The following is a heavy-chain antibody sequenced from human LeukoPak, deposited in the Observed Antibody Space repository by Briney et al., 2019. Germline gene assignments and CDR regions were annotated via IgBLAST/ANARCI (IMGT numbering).Heavy chain of an antibody. CDR2: IRYDGSEK. J-gene: IGHJ6*03. V-gene: IGHV3-30*02. CDR1: GFIFSSYE. CDR3: VKGKDYYMDV. Sequence: GGSLRLPCAASGFIFSSYEMSWVRQAPGKGLEWVAFIRYDGSEKYYGDSVKGRVTISRDNSKNTLFLEMNSLRGEDSGVYYCVKGKDYYMDVWGKGTTVTISS.